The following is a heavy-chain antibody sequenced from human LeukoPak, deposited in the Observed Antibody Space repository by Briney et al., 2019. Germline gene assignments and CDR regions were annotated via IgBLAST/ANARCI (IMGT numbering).Heavy chain of an antibody. D-gene: IGHD2-15*01. CDR3: TRDWSCSGGSCYNCFDP. V-gene: IGHV1-18*01. Sequence: ASVKVSCKASGYTFTSYGISWVRQAPGQGLEWMGWISAYNGNTNYAQKLQGRVTMTTDTSTSTAYMELSSLRSDDTAVYYCTRDWSCSGGSCYNCFDPWGQGTLVTVSS. CDR1: GYTFTSYG. J-gene: IGHJ5*02. CDR2: ISAYNGNT.